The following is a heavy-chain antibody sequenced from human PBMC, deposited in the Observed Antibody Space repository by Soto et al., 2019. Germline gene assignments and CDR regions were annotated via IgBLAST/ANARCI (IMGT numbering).Heavy chain of an antibody. CDR2: ISYDGSNK. Sequence: GGSLRLSCAASGFTFSSYGMHWVRQAPGKGLEWVAVISYDGSNKYYADSVKGRFTISRDNSKNTLYLQMNSLRAEDTAVYYCAKDFTRVVPAACGYWGQGTLVTVSS. CDR1: GFTFSSYG. CDR3: AKDFTRVVPAACGY. V-gene: IGHV3-30*18. D-gene: IGHD2-2*01. J-gene: IGHJ4*02.